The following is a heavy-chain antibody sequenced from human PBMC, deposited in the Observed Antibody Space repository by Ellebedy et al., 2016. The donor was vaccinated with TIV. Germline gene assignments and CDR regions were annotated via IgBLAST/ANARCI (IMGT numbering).Heavy chain of an antibody. CDR2: FTSGGTI. V-gene: IGHV3-11*01. Sequence: GGSLRLSCAASGFPFSDYYMSWIRQAPGKGLEWVSFFTSGGTIYYADSVKGRFTISRDNAKNSLYLHMNSLRAEDTAVYYCARLDWSDVDLRHFYFDYWGQGTQVTVSS. J-gene: IGHJ4*02. CDR3: ARLDWSDVDLRHFYFDY. D-gene: IGHD1-1*01. CDR1: GFPFSDYY.